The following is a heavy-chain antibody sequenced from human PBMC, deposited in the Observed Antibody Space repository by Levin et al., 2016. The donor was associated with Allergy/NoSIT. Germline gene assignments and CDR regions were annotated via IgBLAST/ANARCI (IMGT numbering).Heavy chain of an antibody. CDR2: IIPSFDAA. Sequence: WVRQAPGQGLEWMGGIIPSFDAANYAQKFQGRVTITADESTSTAYMELSSLKSEDTAVYYCAREYFDILTGYYGKWFDPWGQGTLVTVSS. D-gene: IGHD3-9*01. V-gene: IGHV1-69*01. CDR3: AREYFDILTGYYGKWFDP. J-gene: IGHJ5*02.